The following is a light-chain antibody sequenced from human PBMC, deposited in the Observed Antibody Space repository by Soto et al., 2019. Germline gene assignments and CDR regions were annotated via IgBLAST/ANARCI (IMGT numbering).Light chain of an antibody. V-gene: IGLV1-51*01. CDR3: ATWDVRLPGGV. CDR1: SSNIGNNY. Sequence: QSVLTQSPSVSAAPGQKVTISCSGSSSNIGNNYVSWYQQLPGTAPKLLIYDNNKRPSGIPDRFSGSKSGTSGTLDITGLQTGDEADYYCATWDVRLPGGVFRGGTQLTVL. CDR2: DNN. J-gene: IGLJ3*02.